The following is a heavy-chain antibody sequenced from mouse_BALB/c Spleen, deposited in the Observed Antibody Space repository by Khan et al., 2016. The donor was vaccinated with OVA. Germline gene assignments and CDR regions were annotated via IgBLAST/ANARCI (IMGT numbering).Heavy chain of an antibody. CDR3: ARKDYYDYDPFPY. CDR2: ISYSGNT. V-gene: IGHV3-2*02. Sequence: EVELVESGPGLVKPSQSLSLTCTVTVYSITSEYTWNWIRQFPGNKLEWMGFISYSGNTRYNPSLKSRISITRDTSKNQFFLQLNSVTSEDTATYYCARKDYYDYDPFPYWGQGTLVTVSA. CDR1: VYSITSEYT. D-gene: IGHD2-4*01. J-gene: IGHJ3*01.